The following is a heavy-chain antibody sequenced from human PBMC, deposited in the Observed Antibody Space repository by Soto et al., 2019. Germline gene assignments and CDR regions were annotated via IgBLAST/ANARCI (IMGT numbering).Heavy chain of an antibody. Sequence: QVQLVQSGAEVKKPGASVTVSCKASGYTFTSYYIHWVRQAPGQGLEWMGIINPSGGSTSYGQKLQRRGTMTRNTATSTVYMEVRGLRSEDTAVYYCGRDKEPSTLYYDYDYMVVWGKGTKVTVSS. CDR1: GYTFTSYY. CDR2: INPSGGST. J-gene: IGHJ6*03. V-gene: IGHV1-46*03. CDR3: GRDKEPSTLYYDYDYMVV.